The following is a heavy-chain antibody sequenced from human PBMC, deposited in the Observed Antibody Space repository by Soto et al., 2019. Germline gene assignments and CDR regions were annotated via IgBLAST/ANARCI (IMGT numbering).Heavy chain of an antibody. CDR1: GASMSEYF. CDR3: ARGAADTAMVDS. J-gene: IGHJ4*02. Sequence: PSETLSLTCTVSGASMSEYFWSWIRQSPGKGLEWIGYIYYRGSTDYNPSLKSRVTISVDTSKNQFSLQLTSVTAADTAVYYCARGAADTAMVDSWGQGTLVTVSS. V-gene: IGHV4-59*01. CDR2: IYYRGST. D-gene: IGHD5-18*01.